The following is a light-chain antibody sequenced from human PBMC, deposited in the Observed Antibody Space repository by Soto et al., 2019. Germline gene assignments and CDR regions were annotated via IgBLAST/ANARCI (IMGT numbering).Light chain of an antibody. Sequence: QSVLTQPASVSGSPGQSITISCTGTSSDVGAYNSVSWYLQEPGKAPKLMIYEVTNRPSGVSNRFSGSKSANTASLTISGLQAEDEADYYCSSYTRSSTFVFGTGTKVTVL. CDR2: EVT. V-gene: IGLV2-14*01. J-gene: IGLJ1*01. CDR1: SSDVGAYNS. CDR3: SSYTRSSTFV.